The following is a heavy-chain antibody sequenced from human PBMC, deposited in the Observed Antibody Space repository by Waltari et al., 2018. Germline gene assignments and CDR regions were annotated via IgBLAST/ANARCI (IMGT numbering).Heavy chain of an antibody. Sequence: QVHLQESGPGLVKHSETLSLTCTVSGDSIRNSHWPWIRQPPGKGLEFIGYIYYSGNTNYNPSLKSRATISVVTSKNQFSLKLNSATAADTAVYYCARAPPNDLVLVEYLDYWGQGILVTVSS. J-gene: IGHJ4*02. CDR3: ARAPPNDLVLVEYLDY. CDR1: GDSIRNSH. V-gene: IGHV4-59*08. CDR2: IYYSGNT. D-gene: IGHD2-8*01.